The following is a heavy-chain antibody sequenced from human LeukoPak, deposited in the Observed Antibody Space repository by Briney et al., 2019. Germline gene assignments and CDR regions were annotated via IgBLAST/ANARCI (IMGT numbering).Heavy chain of an antibody. J-gene: IGHJ4*02. CDR3: ARALMPRTYFDY. CDR2: IYYSAST. Sequence: PSETLSLTCTVSGGPVSSGSYYWSWIRQPPGKGLEWIGYIYYSASTNDNPSLKSRVTISVDTSKNQFSLKLSSVTAADTAVYYCARALMPRTYFDYWGQGTLVTVSS. D-gene: IGHD2-2*01. CDR1: GGPVSSGSYY. V-gene: IGHV4-61*01.